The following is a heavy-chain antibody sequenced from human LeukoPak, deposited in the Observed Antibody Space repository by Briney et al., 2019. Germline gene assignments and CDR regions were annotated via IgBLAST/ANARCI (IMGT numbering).Heavy chain of an antibody. CDR1: GYTFTSYY. V-gene: IGHV1-46*01. J-gene: IGHJ4*02. CDR2: INPSGGST. CDR3: ALGLQKSDKFDY. D-gene: IGHD3-16*01. Sequence: ASVKVSCKASGYTFTSYYMHWVRQAPGQGLEWMGIINPSGGSTSYAQKFQGGVTMTRATSTSTVYMELSSLRSEDTAVYYCALGLQKSDKFDYWGQGTLVTVSS.